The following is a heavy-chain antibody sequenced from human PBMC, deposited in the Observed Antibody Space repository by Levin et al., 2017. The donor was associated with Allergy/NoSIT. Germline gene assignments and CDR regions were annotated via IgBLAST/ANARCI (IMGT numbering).Heavy chain of an antibody. D-gene: IGHD4-23*01. Sequence: GGSLRLSCAASGFTFSSYGMHWVRQAPGKGLEWVAVIWYDGSNKYYADSVKGRFTISRDNSKNTLYLQMNSLRAEDTAVYYCARDSHYGGNSGVFDYWGQGTLVTVSS. V-gene: IGHV3-33*01. CDR1: GFTFSSYG. CDR2: IWYDGSNK. J-gene: IGHJ4*02. CDR3: ARDSHYGGNSGVFDY.